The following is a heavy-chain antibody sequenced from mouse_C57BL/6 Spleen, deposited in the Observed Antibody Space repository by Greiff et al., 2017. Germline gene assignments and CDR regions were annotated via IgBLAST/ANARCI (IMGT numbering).Heavy chain of an antibody. CDR2: INPSSGYT. CDR3: AKRYFDV. CDR1: GYTFTSYW. J-gene: IGHJ1*03. Sequence: QVHVKQPGAELVKPGASVKLSCKASGYTFTSYWMHWVKQRPGQGLEWIGYINPSSGYTKYNQKFKDKATLTADKSSSTAYMQLSSLTYEDSAVYYCAKRYFDVWGTGTTVTVSS. V-gene: IGHV1-7*01.